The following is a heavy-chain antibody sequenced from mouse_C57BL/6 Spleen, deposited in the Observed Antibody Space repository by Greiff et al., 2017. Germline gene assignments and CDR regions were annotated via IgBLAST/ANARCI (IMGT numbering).Heavy chain of an antibody. CDR3: ARRLWYFDY. D-gene: IGHD3-1*01. Sequence: QVQLKQPGAELVKPGASVKLSCKASGYTFTSYWMQWVKQRPGQGLEWIGEIDPSDSYTNYNQKFKGKATLTVDTSSSTAYMQLSSLTSEDSAVYYCARRLWYFDYWGQGTTLTVSS. CDR2: IDPSDSYT. J-gene: IGHJ2*01. V-gene: IGHV1-50*01. CDR1: GYTFTSYW.